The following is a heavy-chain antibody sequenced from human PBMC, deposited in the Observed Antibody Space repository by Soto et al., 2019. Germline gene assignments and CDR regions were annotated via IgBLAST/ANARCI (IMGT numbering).Heavy chain of an antibody. D-gene: IGHD6-6*01. J-gene: IGHJ6*02. V-gene: IGHV1-69*01. Sequence: QVQLVQSGAEVKKPGSSVKVSCKASGGTFSSYAISWVRQAPGQGLEWMGGIIPIVGTANYAQKFQGRVTITADESTSTAYTELSSLRSEDTAVYYCARLGIAARPPTGDYGRDVWGQGTTVTVSS. CDR1: GGTFSSYA. CDR2: IIPIVGTA. CDR3: ARLGIAARPPTGDYGRDV.